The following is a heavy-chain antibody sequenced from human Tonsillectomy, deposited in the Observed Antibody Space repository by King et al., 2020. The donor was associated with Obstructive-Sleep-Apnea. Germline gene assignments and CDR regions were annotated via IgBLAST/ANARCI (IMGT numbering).Heavy chain of an antibody. CDR2: TYYRFKWYN. Sequence: VQLQQSGPGLVKPSQTLSLTCAISGDSVSSTSAAWNWIRQSPPRGLEWLGRTYYRFKWYNDYAASVKSRITLNQDTSKNQFSLQLNSVTPEDTAVYYCARGFVRGVPFDYWGQGTLVTVSS. J-gene: IGHJ4*02. CDR1: GDSVSSTSAA. D-gene: IGHD3-10*02. V-gene: IGHV6-1*01. CDR3: ARGFVRGVPFDY.